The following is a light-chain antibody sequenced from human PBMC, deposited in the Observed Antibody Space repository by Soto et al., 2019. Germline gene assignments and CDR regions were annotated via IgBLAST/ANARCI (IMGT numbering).Light chain of an antibody. CDR3: SAYGGTSPHV. CDR2: DVN. V-gene: IGLV2-8*01. J-gene: IGLJ1*01. Sequence: QSALTQPPSASGSPGQSVAISCTGTASDIGGYTFVSWYQQHPGKAPKLLIYDVNKRPSGVPDRFSGSKSGNTASLTVSGLQAEDEADYYCSAYGGTSPHVFGTGTKLTVL. CDR1: ASDIGGYTF.